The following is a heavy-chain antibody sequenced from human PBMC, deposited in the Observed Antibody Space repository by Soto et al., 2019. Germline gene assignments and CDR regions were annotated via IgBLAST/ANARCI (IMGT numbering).Heavy chain of an antibody. J-gene: IGHJ6*02. Sequence: GASVKVSCKASGYTFTSYYMHWVRQAPGQGLEWMGIINPSGGSTSYAQKFQGRVTMTRDTSTSTVYMELSSLRSEDTAVYYCARDSIAAAGDYYYGMDVWGQGTTVTVSS. CDR3: ARDSIAAAGDYYYGMDV. CDR2: INPSGGST. D-gene: IGHD6-13*01. V-gene: IGHV1-46*01. CDR1: GYTFTSYY.